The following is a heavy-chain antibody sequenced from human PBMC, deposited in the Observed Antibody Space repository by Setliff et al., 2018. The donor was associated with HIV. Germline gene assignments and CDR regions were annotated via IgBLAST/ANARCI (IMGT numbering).Heavy chain of an antibody. CDR1: GGTFSSYA. D-gene: IGHD3-22*01. CDR2: IIPIFGTA. V-gene: IGHV1-69*05. J-gene: IGHJ4*02. Sequence: GASVKVSCKASGGTFSSYAISWVRQAPGQGLEWMGGIIPIFGTANYAQKFQGRVTITTDESTSTAYMELSSLRSEDTAVYYCAWGYYDSSGIDYWGQGTLVTVSS. CDR3: AWGYYDSSGIDY.